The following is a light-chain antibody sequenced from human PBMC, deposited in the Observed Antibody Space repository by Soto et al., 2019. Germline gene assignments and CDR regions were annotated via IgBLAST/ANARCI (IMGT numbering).Light chain of an antibody. CDR3: CSYAGSYTYVL. Sequence: QSALTQPRSVSGSPGQSVTVSCTGTSSDIGVYNYVSWYQQHPGKAPKLIIYDVNKRPSGVPDRFSGSKSGNTASLTISGLQAEDEADYYCCSYAGSYTYVLFGGGTQLTVL. CDR1: SSDIGVYNY. J-gene: IGLJ2*01. CDR2: DVN. V-gene: IGLV2-11*01.